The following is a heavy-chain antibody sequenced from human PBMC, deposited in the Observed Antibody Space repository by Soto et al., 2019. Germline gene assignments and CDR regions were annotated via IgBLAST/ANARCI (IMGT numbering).Heavy chain of an antibody. CDR2: ISGSGGST. CDR1: GFTFSSYA. CDR3: AKSPSIAARRLMDYFDY. D-gene: IGHD6-6*01. V-gene: IGHV3-23*01. J-gene: IGHJ4*02. Sequence: EVQLLESGGGLVQPGGSLRLSCAASGFTFSSYAMSWVRQAPGKGLEWVSAISGSGGSTYYADSVKGRFTISRDNAKNSLYLQMNSLRAEATALYYCAKSPSIAARRLMDYFDYWGQGTLVTVSS.